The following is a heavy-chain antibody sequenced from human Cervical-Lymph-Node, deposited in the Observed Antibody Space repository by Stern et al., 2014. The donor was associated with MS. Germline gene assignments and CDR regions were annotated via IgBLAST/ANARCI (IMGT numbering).Heavy chain of an antibody. Sequence: EVQLLESGGGLVKPGGSLRLSCAASGFIFSDAWMSWVRQAPGKGLEWVGRIKSKTDGGTTDYAAPVKGRFTVSRDDSKNTLYLQMNSLKNEDTAVYFCAVPSGSHLEFWGQGTLVTVSS. CDR1: GFIFSDAW. CDR2: IKSKTDGGTT. CDR3: AVPSGSHLEF. J-gene: IGHJ4*02. V-gene: IGHV3-15*01. D-gene: IGHD3-3*01.